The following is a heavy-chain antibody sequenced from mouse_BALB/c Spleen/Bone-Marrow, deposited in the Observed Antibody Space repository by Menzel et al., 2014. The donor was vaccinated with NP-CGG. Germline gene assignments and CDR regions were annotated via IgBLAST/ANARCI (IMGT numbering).Heavy chain of an antibody. CDR2: ISGGGSYT. J-gene: IGHJ2*01. CDR3: ARQAGGSDYFDY. CDR1: GFTFSSYG. D-gene: IGHD1-1*01. Sequence: EVMLVESGGGLVKPGGSLKLSCAASGFTFSSYGMSWVRQTPEKRLEWVATISGGGSYTYYPDSVKGRFTISRDNAKNNLYLQMSSLRSEDTALYYCARQAGGSDYFDYWGQGTTLTVSS. V-gene: IGHV5-9-2*01.